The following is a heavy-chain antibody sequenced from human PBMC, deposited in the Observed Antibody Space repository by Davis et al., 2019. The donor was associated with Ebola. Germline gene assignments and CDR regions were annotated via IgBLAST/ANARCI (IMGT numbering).Heavy chain of an antibody. CDR3: VKGSITMTVVVYFDL. CDR2: ISDDGSYK. V-gene: IGHV3-30*18. D-gene: IGHD3-22*01. Sequence: PGGSLRLSCAASGFSFSSYGMYWVRQAPGKGLKWVAVISDDGSYKSFADSVKGRFTISRDNSKNTLFLQMNSLRAEDTAVYYCVKGSITMTVVVYFDLWGQGTLVTVSS. J-gene: IGHJ4*02. CDR1: GFSFSSYG.